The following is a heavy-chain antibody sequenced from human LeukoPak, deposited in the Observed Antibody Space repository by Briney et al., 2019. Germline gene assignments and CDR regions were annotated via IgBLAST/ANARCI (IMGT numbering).Heavy chain of an antibody. J-gene: IGHJ6*02. Sequence: SETLSLTCTVSGGSISSYYWGWIRQPPGKGLEWIGSIYYSGSTYYNPSLKSRVTISADTSKNQFSLKLSSVTAADTAVYYCARGAPSWIAAADYYYGMDVWGQGTTVTVSS. D-gene: IGHD6-13*01. V-gene: IGHV4-39*01. CDR2: IYYSGST. CDR1: GGSISSYY. CDR3: ARGAPSWIAAADYYYGMDV.